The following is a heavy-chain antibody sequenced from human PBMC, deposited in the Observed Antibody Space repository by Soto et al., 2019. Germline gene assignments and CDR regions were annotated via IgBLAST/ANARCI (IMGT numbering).Heavy chain of an antibody. CDR2: VYHTGRT. D-gene: IGHD3-3*01. CDR3: ARDFAYFDS. CDR1: GDSISSSTYH. Sequence: PSETLSLSCTVSGDSISSSTYHWGWIRQPPGKGLEWIGYVYHTGRTSYNPSLKSRVSISMETSKNQFSLNLDSVTAAETAVYFCARDFAYFDSWGQGTLVTVSS. J-gene: IGHJ4*02. V-gene: IGHV4-61*05.